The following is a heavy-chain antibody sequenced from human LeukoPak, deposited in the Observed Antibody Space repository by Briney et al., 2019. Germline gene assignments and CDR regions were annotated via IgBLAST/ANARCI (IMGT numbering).Heavy chain of an antibody. CDR2: INGDGSIT. CDR3: AQVRVTSSRNVFNM. J-gene: IGHJ3*02. Sequence: GESLGLSCAASGFTFSNNWMHWVRQAPGKGLVWVSRINGDGSITDYADAVKGRFTISRDNAKNTLYLQINSLRAEDTAVYYCAQVRVTSSRNVFNMWGQGTMVTVSS. D-gene: IGHD6-13*01. V-gene: IGHV3-74*01. CDR1: GFTFSNNW.